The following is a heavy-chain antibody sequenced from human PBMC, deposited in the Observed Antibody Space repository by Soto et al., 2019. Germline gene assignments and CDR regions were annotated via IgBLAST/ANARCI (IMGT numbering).Heavy chain of an antibody. CDR3: AREFPYYEGGSSYLGC. CDR1: GDSVSGNSAA. D-gene: IGHD3-16*01. CDR2: TYYRSKWYN. Sequence: SQTLSLTCAISGDSVSGNSAAWNWIRQSPSRGLEWLGRTYYRSKWYNDYAVSVKSRITVTPDTSKNQFSLHLNSVTPEDTALYDRAREFPYYEGGSSYLGCRGKGARVTVSS. V-gene: IGHV6-1*01. J-gene: IGHJ4*02.